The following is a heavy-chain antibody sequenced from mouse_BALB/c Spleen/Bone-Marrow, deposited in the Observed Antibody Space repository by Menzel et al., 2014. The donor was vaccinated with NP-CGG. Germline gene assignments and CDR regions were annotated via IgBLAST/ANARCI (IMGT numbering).Heavy chain of an antibody. J-gene: IGHJ4*01. Sequence: EVQLVESGGGLVQPGGSRKLSCAASGFTFSSFGMHWVRQAPEKGLEWVACISGGSSTIYYADTVKGRFTISRDNPKNTLFLQMTSLRSEDTAMYYCARSEGKYDYAMDYWGQGTSVTVSS. V-gene: IGHV5-17*02. D-gene: IGHD2-1*01. CDR3: ARSEGKYDYAMDY. CDR2: ISGGSSTI. CDR1: GFTFSSFG.